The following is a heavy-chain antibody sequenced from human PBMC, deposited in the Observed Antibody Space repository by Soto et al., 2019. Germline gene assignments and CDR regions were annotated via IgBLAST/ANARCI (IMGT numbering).Heavy chain of an antibody. Sequence: QVQLVQSGGEVKKPAASVKVSCKTSGYTFANFDFSWVRQAPGQGLEWMGWVSNRNGVTNYAENFRDRVTISTDTSTNTVYMELRSLRSDDTAVYFCARERLNTGWYGFDYWGQGTQVTVSS. CDR3: ARERLNTGWYGFDY. CDR1: GYTFANFD. J-gene: IGHJ4*02. V-gene: IGHV1-18*04. CDR2: VSNRNGVT. D-gene: IGHD6-19*01.